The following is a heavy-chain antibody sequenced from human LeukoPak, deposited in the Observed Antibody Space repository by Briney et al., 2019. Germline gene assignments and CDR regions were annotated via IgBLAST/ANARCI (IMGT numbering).Heavy chain of an antibody. J-gene: IGHJ4*02. Sequence: ASVKVSCKASGYTFTGYYMHWVRQAPGQGLEWMGWINPNSGATNYAQKFQSRVTMTRDTSISTAYIEVSRLRSDDTAVFYCAREGSGYPYWGQGTLVTVSS. CDR3: AREGSGYPY. CDR2: INPNSGAT. V-gene: IGHV1-2*02. D-gene: IGHD3-22*01. CDR1: GYTFTGYY.